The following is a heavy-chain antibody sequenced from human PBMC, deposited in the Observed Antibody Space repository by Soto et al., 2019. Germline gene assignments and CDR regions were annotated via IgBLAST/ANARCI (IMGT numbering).Heavy chain of an antibody. V-gene: IGHV1-3*01. J-gene: IGHJ4*02. D-gene: IGHD5-12*01. Sequence: ASVKVSCKASGYTFTNYAMQWVRQAPGQRLEWMGWINAGNGNTKYSQKFQGRVTITRDTSASTAYMELSSLTSEDTAVYYCARDRIEGGYFGKQRFDYWGQGTLVTVSS. CDR3: ARDRIEGGYFGKQRFDY. CDR1: GYTFTNYA. CDR2: INAGNGNT.